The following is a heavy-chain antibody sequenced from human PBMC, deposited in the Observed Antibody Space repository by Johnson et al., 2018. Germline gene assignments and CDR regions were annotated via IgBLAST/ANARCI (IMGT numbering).Heavy chain of an antibody. V-gene: IGHV3-74*01. J-gene: IGHJ3*01. CDR2: MKGDGTAT. D-gene: IGHD3-16*01. CDR3: AKELQERATAWYDSADV. Sequence: VQLQESGGGLVQPGGSLRLSCAASGFAFNTFWMHWVRQVPGKGLVGVSRMKGDGTATDYADSVRGRFTISSDNAKNTLYLQLNSLRPEDTAVYYCAKELQERATAWYDSADVWGQGTMVTVSS. CDR1: GFAFNTFW.